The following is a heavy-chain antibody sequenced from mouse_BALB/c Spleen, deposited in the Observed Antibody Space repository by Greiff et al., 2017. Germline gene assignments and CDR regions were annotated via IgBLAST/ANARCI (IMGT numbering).Heavy chain of an antibody. Sequence: EVHLVESGGGLVKPGGSLKLSCAASGFTFSSYAMSWVRQSPEKRLEWVAEISSGGSYTYYPDTVTGRFTISRDNAKNTLYLEMSSLRSEDTAMYYCARGVRAWFAYWGQGTLVTVSA. V-gene: IGHV5-9-4*01. J-gene: IGHJ3*01. CDR3: ARGVRAWFAY. D-gene: IGHD2-1*01. CDR2: ISSGGSYT. CDR1: GFTFSSYA.